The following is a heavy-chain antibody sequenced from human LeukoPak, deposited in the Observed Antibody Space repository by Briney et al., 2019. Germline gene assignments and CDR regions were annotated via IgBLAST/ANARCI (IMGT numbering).Heavy chain of an antibody. J-gene: IGHJ4*02. CDR2: INPGGDST. CDR3: ASWGGGKSD. Sequence: ASVKVSCKASGYTFTSYYIHWVRQAHGQGLEWMGIINPGGDSTSYAQKFQGRVTMTRDTSTSTVYMELSSLTSEDTAVYYCASWGGGKSDWAQGTLVTVSS. D-gene: IGHD4-23*01. CDR1: GYTFTSYY. V-gene: IGHV1-46*01.